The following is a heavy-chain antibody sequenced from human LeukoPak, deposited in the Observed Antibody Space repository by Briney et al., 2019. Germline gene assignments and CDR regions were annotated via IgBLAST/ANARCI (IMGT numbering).Heavy chain of an antibody. CDR1: GGTFSSYA. V-gene: IGHV1-2*02. Sequence: GASVKVSCKASGGTFSSYAISWVRQAPGQGLEWMGWINPNSGGTNYAQKFQGRVTMTRDTSISTAYMELSRLRSDDTAVYYCASGHSPESVGCTNGVCQVGAYWGQGTLVTVSS. D-gene: IGHD2-8*01. J-gene: IGHJ4*02. CDR3: ASGHSPESVGCTNGVCQVGAY. CDR2: INPNSGGT.